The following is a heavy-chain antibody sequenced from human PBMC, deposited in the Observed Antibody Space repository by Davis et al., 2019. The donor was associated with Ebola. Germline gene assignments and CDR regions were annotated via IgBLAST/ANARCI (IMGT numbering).Heavy chain of an antibody. V-gene: IGHV3-21*04. CDR3: AKFTRGNAPAGY. CDR2: ISSSSYI. CDR1: GFTFSSYS. J-gene: IGHJ4*02. Sequence: GESLKISCAASGFTFSSYSMNWVRQAPGKGLEWVSSISSSSYIYYADSVKGRFTISRDNSKNTLYLQMNSLRAEDTAVYYCAKFTRGNAPAGYWGQGTLVTVSS. D-gene: IGHD6-25*01.